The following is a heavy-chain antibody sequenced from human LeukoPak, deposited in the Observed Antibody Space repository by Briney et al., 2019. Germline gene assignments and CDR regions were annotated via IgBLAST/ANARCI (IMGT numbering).Heavy chain of an antibody. J-gene: IGHJ6*02. Sequence: GGSLRLSCVASGFTFTDYIMHWVRQAPGKGLEWVTVISYDGTIEYYADSVKGRFTISKDNSKNRLYLQMNSLRTEDTAVYVCARGGQQMSDAMDVWGQGTTVTVSS. CDR2: ISYDGTIE. V-gene: IGHV3-30-3*01. CDR3: ARGGQQMSDAMDV. D-gene: IGHD6-13*01. CDR1: GFTFTDYI.